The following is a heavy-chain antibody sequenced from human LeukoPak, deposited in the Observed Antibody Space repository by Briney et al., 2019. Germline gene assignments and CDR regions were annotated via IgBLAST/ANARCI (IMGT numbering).Heavy chain of an antibody. D-gene: IGHD5-24*01. J-gene: IGHJ4*02. CDR3: ARGAGYNYPYYFDY. Sequence: GGSLRLSCAASGFTFSNYNMFWARQAPGKGLEWVSVIYGGGNIYYADSVKGRFTISRDNSRNTLYLQMNSLRAEDTAVYYCARGAGYNYPYYFDYWGQGTLVTVSS. CDR2: IYGGGNI. V-gene: IGHV3-53*01. CDR1: GFTFSNYN.